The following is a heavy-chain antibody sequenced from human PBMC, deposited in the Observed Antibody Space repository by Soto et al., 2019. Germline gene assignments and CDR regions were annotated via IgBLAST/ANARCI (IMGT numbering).Heavy chain of an antibody. V-gene: IGHV4-39*01. CDR2: MHYSGNT. Sequence: QPQLQESGPGLVKPSETLSLTCTVSGGSIISDHYYWAWIHQPPGKGLEWIGNMHYSGNTYQNPSLKSRVTIFVDTSKNQFSLHLSSVTAADTAVYYCARHGGNKFDYWGQGTLVTVSS. J-gene: IGHJ4*02. D-gene: IGHD3-16*01. CDR1: GGSIISDHYY. CDR3: ARHGGNKFDY.